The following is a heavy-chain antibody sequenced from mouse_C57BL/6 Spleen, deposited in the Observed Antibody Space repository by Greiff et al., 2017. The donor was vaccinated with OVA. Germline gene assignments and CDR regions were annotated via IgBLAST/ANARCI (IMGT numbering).Heavy chain of an antibody. CDR2: IDPSDSEP. V-gene: IGHV1-52*01. CDR3: ARGTTVVAHFDY. Sequence: VQLQQPGAELVRPGSSVKLSCKASGYTFTSYWMHWVKQRPIQGLEWIGNIDPSDSEPHYNQKFKDKATLTVDKSSSTAYMQLSSLTSEDSAVYYCARGTTVVAHFDYWGQGTTLTVSS. J-gene: IGHJ2*01. D-gene: IGHD1-1*01. CDR1: GYTFTSYW.